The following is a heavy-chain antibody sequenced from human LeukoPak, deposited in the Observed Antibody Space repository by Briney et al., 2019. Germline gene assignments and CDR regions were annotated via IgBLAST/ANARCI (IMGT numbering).Heavy chain of an antibody. CDR2: IYYSGST. CDR1: GGSISSYY. Sequence: SETLSLTCTVSGGSISSYYWSWIRQPPGKGLEWIGYIYYSGSTNYNPSLKSRVTISVDTSKNQFSLKLCSVTAADTAVYYCARIRQSGSGWYADAFDIWGQGTMVTVSS. J-gene: IGHJ3*02. CDR3: ARIRQSGSGWYADAFDI. V-gene: IGHV4-59*01. D-gene: IGHD6-19*01.